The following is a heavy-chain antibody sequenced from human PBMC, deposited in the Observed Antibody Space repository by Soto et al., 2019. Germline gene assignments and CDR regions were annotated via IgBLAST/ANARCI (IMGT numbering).Heavy chain of an antibody. D-gene: IGHD3-22*01. Sequence: ASVKVSCKASGYTFTSYAMHWVRQAPGQRLEWMGWINAGNGNTKYSQKFQGRVTITRDTSASTAYMELSSLRSEDTAVYYCARAFFYYYGSSGHFIDPWGQGTLVTVSS. V-gene: IGHV1-3*01. CDR2: INAGNGNT. CDR1: GYTFTSYA. CDR3: ARAFFYYYGSSGHFIDP. J-gene: IGHJ5*02.